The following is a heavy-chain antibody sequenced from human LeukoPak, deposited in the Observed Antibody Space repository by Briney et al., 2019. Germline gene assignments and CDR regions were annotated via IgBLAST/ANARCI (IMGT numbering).Heavy chain of an antibody. CDR3: ARDPLHYYDSSGPKIY. Sequence: GGSLRLSCAASGFTFSSHSMNWVRQAPGKGLEWVSSISSSSSYIYYADSVKGRFTISRDNAKNSLYLQMNSLRAEDTAVYYCARDPLHYYDSSGPKIYWGQGTLVTVSS. CDR2: ISSSSSYI. D-gene: IGHD3-22*01. J-gene: IGHJ4*02. V-gene: IGHV3-21*01. CDR1: GFTFSSHS.